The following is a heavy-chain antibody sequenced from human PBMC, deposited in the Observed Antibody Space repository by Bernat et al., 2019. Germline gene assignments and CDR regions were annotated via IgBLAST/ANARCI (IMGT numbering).Heavy chain of an antibody. CDR2: IRSKANSYAT. J-gene: IGHJ4*02. Sequence: EVQLVESGGGLVQPGGSLKLSCAASGFTFSGSAMHWVRQTSGKGLVWAGRIRSKANSYATAYAASVKGRFTISRDDSKNTAYLQMDSLKTEDTAVYYCTRPRDYGDYVYDYWGQGTLVTVSS. CDR3: TRPRDYGDYVYDY. V-gene: IGHV3-73*01. D-gene: IGHD4-17*01. CDR1: GFTFSGSA.